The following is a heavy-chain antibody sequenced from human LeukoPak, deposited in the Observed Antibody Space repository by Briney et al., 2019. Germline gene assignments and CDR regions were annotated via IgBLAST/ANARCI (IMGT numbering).Heavy chain of an antibody. CDR2: INPNSVGT. V-gene: IGHV1-2*02. CDR3: ARTAYSSTWDFDY. D-gene: IGHD6-13*01. Sequence: ASVKVSLKASGYTFTGYYMHWVRQAPGQGLEWMGWINPNSVGTNYAQKFQGRVTMTRDTAISTAYMELSRLRSDDTAVYYCARTAYSSTWDFDYWGQGTLVTVSS. CDR1: GYTFTGYY. J-gene: IGHJ4*02.